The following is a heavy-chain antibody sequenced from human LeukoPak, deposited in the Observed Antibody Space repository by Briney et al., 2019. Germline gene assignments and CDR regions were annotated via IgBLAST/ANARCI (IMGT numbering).Heavy chain of an antibody. CDR1: GYTITSYG. CDR2: ISAYNGNT. Sequence: ASVKVSCKASGYTITSYGISWVRQTPGQGLEWMGWISAYNGNTNYAQKLQGRVTMTTDTSTSTAYMELRSLRSDDTAVYYCARERGFSYYDILTGYLSFDYWGQGTLVTVSS. J-gene: IGHJ4*02. V-gene: IGHV1-18*01. CDR3: ARERGFSYYDILTGYLSFDY. D-gene: IGHD3-9*01.